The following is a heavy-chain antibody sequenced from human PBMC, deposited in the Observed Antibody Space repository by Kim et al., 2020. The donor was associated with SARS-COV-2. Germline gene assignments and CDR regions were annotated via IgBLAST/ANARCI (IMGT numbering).Heavy chain of an antibody. J-gene: IGHJ4*02. D-gene: IGHD1-1*01. CDR3: ARQGRNE. Sequence: YSGSTYYTPSLKSRVTISVDTSKNQFSLKLSSVTAADTAVYYCARQGRNEWGQGTLVTVSS. CDR2: YSGST. V-gene: IGHV4-39*01.